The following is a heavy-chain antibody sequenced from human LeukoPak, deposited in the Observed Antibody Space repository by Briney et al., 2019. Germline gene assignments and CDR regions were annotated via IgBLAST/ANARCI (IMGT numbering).Heavy chain of an antibody. CDR3: ARYFGVAGNYYYYMDV. D-gene: IGHD3-3*01. CDR2: INPNSGGT. J-gene: IGHJ6*03. Sequence: SVKVSCKASGYTFTGYYMHWVRQAPGQGLEWMGWINPNSGGTNYAQKFQGRVTMTRDTSISTAYMELSRLRSDDTAVYYCARYFGVAGNYYYYMDVWGKGTTVTVSS. V-gene: IGHV1-2*02. CDR1: GYTFTGYY.